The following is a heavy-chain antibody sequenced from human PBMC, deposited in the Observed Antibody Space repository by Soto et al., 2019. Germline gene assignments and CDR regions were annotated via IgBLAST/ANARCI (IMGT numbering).Heavy chain of an antibody. CDR2: ISGSGGST. V-gene: IGHV3-23*04. J-gene: IGHJ1*01. D-gene: IGHD6-19*01. CDR1: GFTFDDYT. CDR3: AKDPNSSGWSYFQH. Sequence: EVQLVESGGVVVQPGGSLRLSCAASGFTFDDYTMHWVRQAPGKGLEWVSAISGSGGSTYYADSVKGRFTISRDNSKNTLYLQMNSLRAEDTAVYYCAKDPNSSGWSYFQHWGQGTLVTVSS.